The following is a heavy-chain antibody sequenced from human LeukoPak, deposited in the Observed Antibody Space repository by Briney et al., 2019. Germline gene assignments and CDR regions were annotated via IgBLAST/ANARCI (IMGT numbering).Heavy chain of an antibody. CDR3: ARYQLRTYYFDY. Sequence: PSQTLSLTCTVSGGSISSDGYYWSWIRQPAGEGLEWIGRIYTSGSTNYNPSLKSRVAISVDRSKNQFSLKLSSVTAADTAVYYCARYQLRTYYFDYWGQGTLVTVSS. CDR1: GGSISSDGYY. J-gene: IGHJ4*02. V-gene: IGHV4-61*02. D-gene: IGHD2-2*01. CDR2: IYTSGST.